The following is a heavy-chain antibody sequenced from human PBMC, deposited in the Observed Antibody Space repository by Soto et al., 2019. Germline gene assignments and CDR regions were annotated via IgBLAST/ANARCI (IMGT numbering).Heavy chain of an antibody. CDR1: GFTFRSFT. CDR2: ISSNSAYI. D-gene: IGHD6-13*01. V-gene: IGHV3-21*01. CDR3: TRDASRDSSARGWFDP. J-gene: IGHJ5*02. Sequence: GGSLRLSCAASGFTFRSFTMNWVRQAPGKGLEWVSTISSNSAYIYYTDALRGRFTISRDNAKNSLHLQMNSLRAEDTAVYYCTRDASRDSSARGWFDPWRPVSLVTVSS.